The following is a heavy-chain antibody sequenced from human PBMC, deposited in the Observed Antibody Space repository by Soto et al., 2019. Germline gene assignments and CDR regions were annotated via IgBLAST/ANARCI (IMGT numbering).Heavy chain of an antibody. J-gene: IGHJ6*02. CDR1: GGSISSSSYY. CDR3: ARHETAMANYYYYGMDV. D-gene: IGHD5-18*01. V-gene: IGHV4-39*01. CDR2: IYYSGST. Sequence: SETLSLTCTVSGGSISSSSYYWGWIRQPPGKGLEWIGSIYYSGSTYYNPSLKSRVTISVDTSKNQFSLKLSSVTAADTAVYYYARHETAMANYYYYGMDVWGQGTTVTVSS.